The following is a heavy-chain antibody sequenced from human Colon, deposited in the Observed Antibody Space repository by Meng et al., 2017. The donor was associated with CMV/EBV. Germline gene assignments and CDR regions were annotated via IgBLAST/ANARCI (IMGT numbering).Heavy chain of an antibody. CDR2: IKRKTEGETT. CDR3: TTGYRNGFSF. V-gene: IGHV3-15*01. D-gene: IGHD5-24*01. Sequence: LVEWGVGLVQPWGSRRLSCAGSGISFSNVWMTWVRQAAGKGLEWVGRIKRKTEGETTGYAAPVKGRFIISRDDSRNTLYLQMSSLKTEDTAVYYCTTGYRNGFSFWGQGTLVTVSS. CDR1: GISFSNVW. J-gene: IGHJ4*02.